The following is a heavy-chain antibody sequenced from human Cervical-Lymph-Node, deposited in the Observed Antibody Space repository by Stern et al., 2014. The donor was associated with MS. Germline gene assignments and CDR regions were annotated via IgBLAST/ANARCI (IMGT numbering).Heavy chain of an antibody. CDR1: GFTFTSHY. J-gene: IGHJ5*02. Sequence: QMQLVQSGAEVKKPGASLKLSCKASGFTFTSHYMHWVRQAPGQGLEWMGTINPRGDRATYAQKFRGRVIMTRDTSTSTVFLELTSLKFEDTAMYYCGRDRLAARRGIDPWGQGTLVTVSS. V-gene: IGHV1-46*01. D-gene: IGHD6-6*01. CDR3: GRDRLAARRGIDP. CDR2: INPRGDRA.